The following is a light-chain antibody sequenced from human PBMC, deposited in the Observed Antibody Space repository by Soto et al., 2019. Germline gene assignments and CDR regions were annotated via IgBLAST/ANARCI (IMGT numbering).Light chain of an antibody. CDR3: SSYTSSQGV. CDR2: DVS. CDR1: SSDVGGYNY. V-gene: IGLV2-14*01. Sequence: QSVLTQPASVSGSPGQSITISCTGTSSDVGGYNYVSWYQQHPGKAPKLMIYDVSNRPSGVSNRFSGSKSGNTASLTISGLQAEDEADYYCSSYTSSQGVFGGGTKFTVL. J-gene: IGLJ2*01.